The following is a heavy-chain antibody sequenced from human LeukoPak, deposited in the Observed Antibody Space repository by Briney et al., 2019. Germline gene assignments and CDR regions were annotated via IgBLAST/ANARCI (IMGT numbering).Heavy chain of an antibody. V-gene: IGHV3-7*03. J-gene: IGHJ6*02. D-gene: IGHD2-2*01. CDR2: IKQDGSEK. CDR1: GFTFSSYW. Sequence: GGSLRLSCAVSGFTFSSYWMTWVCQAPGKGLEWVANIKQDGSEKYYVDSVKGRFTISRDNAKNSLYLQMNSLRAEDTAVYYCAREVRPLEFWYQLPITYYYYYGMDVWGQGTTVTVSS. CDR3: AREVRPLEFWYQLPITYYYYYGMDV.